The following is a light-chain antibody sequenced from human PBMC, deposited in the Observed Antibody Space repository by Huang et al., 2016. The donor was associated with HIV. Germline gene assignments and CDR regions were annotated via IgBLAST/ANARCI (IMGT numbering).Light chain of an antibody. Sequence: DVVMTQSPLSLPVTLGQPASISCSSSLSLVNSDGNTYLNWFQQRPGQSPRRLIYKVSNRDSGVPDRFSGSGSGTDVTLKISRVEAEDVGVYYCMQGTHWPLTFGQGTRLETK. CDR1: LSLVNSDGNTY. CDR3: MQGTHWPLT. CDR2: KVS. J-gene: IGKJ5*01. V-gene: IGKV2-30*01.